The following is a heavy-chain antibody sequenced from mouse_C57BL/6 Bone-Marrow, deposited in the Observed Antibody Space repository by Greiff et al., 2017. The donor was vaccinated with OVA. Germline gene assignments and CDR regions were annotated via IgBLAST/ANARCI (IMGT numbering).Heavy chain of an antibody. J-gene: IGHJ3*01. V-gene: IGHV1-69*01. CDR2: IDPSDSYT. Sequence: QVQLQQSGAELVMPGASVKLSCKASGYTFTSYWMHWVKQRPGQGLEWIGEIDPSDSYTNYNQKFKGKSTLTVDKSSSTAYMQLSSLTSEDSAVYYCAREGGTGPFAYWGQGTLVTVSA. CDR1: GYTFTSYW. D-gene: IGHD4-1*01. CDR3: AREGGTGPFAY.